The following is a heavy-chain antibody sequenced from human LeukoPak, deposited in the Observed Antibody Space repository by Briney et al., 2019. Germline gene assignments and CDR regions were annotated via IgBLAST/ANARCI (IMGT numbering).Heavy chain of an antibody. D-gene: IGHD3-10*01. J-gene: IGHJ3*02. CDR2: IWYDGSNK. CDR1: GFTFSSYG. CDR3: AKDFGEAAFDI. V-gene: IGHV3-33*06. Sequence: HPGGSLRLSCAASGFTFSSYGLHWVRQAPGKGLEWVAVIWYDGSNKYYPDSVKGRFTISRDDSKNTLYLQMNSLRAEDTAVYYCAKDFGEAAFDIWGQGTMVTVSS.